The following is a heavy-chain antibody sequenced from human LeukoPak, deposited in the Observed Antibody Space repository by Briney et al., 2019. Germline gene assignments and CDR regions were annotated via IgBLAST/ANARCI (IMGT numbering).Heavy chain of an antibody. D-gene: IGHD6-6*01. V-gene: IGHV3-7*01. CDR1: GFTFSSYW. Sequence: PGGSLRLSCAASGFTFSSYWMSWVRQAPGKGLEWVANIKQDGSEKYYVDSVKGRFTISRDNAKNSLYVQMNSLRAEDTAVYYCARDSNEYSSPPDVWGKGTTVTVSS. J-gene: IGHJ6*04. CDR2: IKQDGSEK. CDR3: ARDSNEYSSPPDV.